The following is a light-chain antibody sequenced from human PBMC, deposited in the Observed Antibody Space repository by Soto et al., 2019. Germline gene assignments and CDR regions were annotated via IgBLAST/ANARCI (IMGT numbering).Light chain of an antibody. CDR2: KAS. J-gene: IGKJ1*01. Sequence: DIQMTQSPSTLSGSVGDRVTITCRASQTISSWLAWYQQKPGKAPKLLIYKASTLESGVQSRFSGSGSGTEFTLTISSLQSDDSATYYCKQYNSYSWTFGQGTKVDIK. V-gene: IGKV1-5*03. CDR1: QTISSW. CDR3: KQYNSYSWT.